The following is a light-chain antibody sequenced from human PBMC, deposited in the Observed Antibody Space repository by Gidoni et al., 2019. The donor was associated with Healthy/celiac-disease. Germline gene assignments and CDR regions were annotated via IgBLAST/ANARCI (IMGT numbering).Light chain of an antibody. CDR1: QSLLHINGYNY. V-gene: IGKV2-28*01. Sequence: DIVMTQSPLSLPVTPGEPASISCRSSQSLLHINGYNYLDWYLQKPGQAPQLLIYLGSNRASGVPERFSGSGSGTDFTLKISRVEAEDVGVYYCMQALQTPITFGPGTKVDIK. CDR2: LGS. J-gene: IGKJ3*01. CDR3: MQALQTPIT.